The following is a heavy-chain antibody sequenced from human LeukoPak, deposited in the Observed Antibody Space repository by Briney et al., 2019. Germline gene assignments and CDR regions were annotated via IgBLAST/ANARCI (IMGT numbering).Heavy chain of an antibody. CDR1: GYTFTSYD. Sequence: GASVKVSCKASGYTFTSYDINWVRQATGQGLEWMGWMNPNSGNTGYAQKFRGRVTMTRNTSISTAYMELSSLRSEDTAVYYCARGQSNYDGGDYWGQGTLVTVSS. CDR2: MNPNSGNT. D-gene: IGHD4-11*01. J-gene: IGHJ4*02. CDR3: ARGQSNYDGGDY. V-gene: IGHV1-8*01.